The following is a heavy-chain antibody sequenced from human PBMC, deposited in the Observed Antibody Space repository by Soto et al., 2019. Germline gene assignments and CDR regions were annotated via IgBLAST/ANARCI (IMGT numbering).Heavy chain of an antibody. J-gene: IGHJ2*01. D-gene: IGHD6-19*01. Sequence: GGSLRLSCAASGFTFSSYAMSWVRQAPGKGLEWVSAISGSGGSTYYADSVKGRFTISRDNSKNTLYLQMNSLRAEDTAVYYCAKAKFRTDSSGWYWYFDLWGRGTLVTVSS. CDR2: ISGSGGST. V-gene: IGHV3-23*01. CDR3: AKAKFRTDSSGWYWYFDL. CDR1: GFTFSSYA.